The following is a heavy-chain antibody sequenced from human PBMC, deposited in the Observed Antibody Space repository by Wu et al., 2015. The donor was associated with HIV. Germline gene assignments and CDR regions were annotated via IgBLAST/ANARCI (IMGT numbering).Heavy chain of an antibody. CDR2: MNPNSGNT. CDR3: ARGRYDILTGYYREGFDAFDI. CDR1: GYTFTSYD. J-gene: IGHJ3*02. D-gene: IGHD3-9*01. V-gene: IGHV1-8*01. Sequence: QVQLVQSGAEVKKPGASVKVSCKASGYTFTSYDINWVRQATGQGLEWMGWMNPNSGNTGYAQKFQGRVTMTRNTSISTAYMELSSLRSEDTAVYYCARGRYDILTGYYREGFDAFDIWGQGTMVTVSS.